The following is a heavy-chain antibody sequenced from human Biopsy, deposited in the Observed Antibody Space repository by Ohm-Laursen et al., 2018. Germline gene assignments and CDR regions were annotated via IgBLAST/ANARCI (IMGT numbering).Heavy chain of an antibody. CDR1: GGMFSGSP. V-gene: IGHV1-18*01. Sequence: ASVTVSCNASGGMFSGSPISWVRQAPGQGLEWMRWISAYNGHTKFARKFQDRVTMTTDTSTTTAYMDLRSLRSDDTAVYYCARDPHGEGRDYGSYFDYWGQGTLVTVSS. CDR2: ISAYNGHT. CDR3: ARDPHGEGRDYGSYFDY. D-gene: IGHD4-17*01. J-gene: IGHJ4*02.